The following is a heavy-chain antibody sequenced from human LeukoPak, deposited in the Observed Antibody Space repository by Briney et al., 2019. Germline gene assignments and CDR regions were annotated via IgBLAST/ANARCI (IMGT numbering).Heavy chain of an antibody. CDR1: RFTFSSYA. CDR2: ISGSGGST. V-gene: IGHV3-23*01. Sequence: GGSLRLSCAASRFTFSSYAMSWVRQAPGKGLEWVSAISGSGGSTYYADSVKGRFTISRDNSKNTLYLQMNSLRAEDTAVYYCARGGFGESFDYWGQGTLVTVSS. CDR3: ARGGFGESFDY. D-gene: IGHD3-10*01. J-gene: IGHJ4*02.